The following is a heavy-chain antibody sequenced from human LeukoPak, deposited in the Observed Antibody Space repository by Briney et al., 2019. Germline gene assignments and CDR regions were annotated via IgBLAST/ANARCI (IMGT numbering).Heavy chain of an antibody. D-gene: IGHD3-16*02. J-gene: IGHJ4*02. CDR1: GGSISSSSYY. CDR3: ARHSMILRVWGSYRYPYYFDY. V-gene: IGHV4-39*01. CDR2: IYYSGST. Sequence: SETLSLTCTVSGGSISSSSYYWGWIRQPPGKGLEWIGSIYYSGSTYYNPSLKSRVTISVDTSKNQFSLKLNSVTAADTAVYYCARHSMILRVWGSYRYPYYFDYWGQGTLVTVSS.